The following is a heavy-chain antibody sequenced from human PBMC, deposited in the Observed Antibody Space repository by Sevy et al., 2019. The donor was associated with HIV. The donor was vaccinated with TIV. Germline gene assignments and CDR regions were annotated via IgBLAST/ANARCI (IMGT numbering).Heavy chain of an antibody. CDR2: IKQDGSDK. D-gene: IGHD3-16*01. J-gene: IGHJ4*02. CDR1: GITFSNSW. V-gene: IGHV3-7*01. CDR3: ARGQSEESAYRAIDF. Sequence: GGSLRLSCTASGITFSNSWMNWVRQAPGKGLEWVANIKQDGSDKNYVDSVKGRFTISRDSAENSLYLEMSSLRAEDTAVYYCARGQSEESAYRAIDFWGQGTLVTVSS.